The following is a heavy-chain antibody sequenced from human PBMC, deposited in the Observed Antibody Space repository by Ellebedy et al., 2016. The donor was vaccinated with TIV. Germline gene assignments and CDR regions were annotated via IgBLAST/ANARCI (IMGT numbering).Heavy chain of an antibody. D-gene: IGHD1-14*01. V-gene: IGHV4-30-2*01. CDR1: GGSISSGGYS. CDR3: ARHRAFDI. J-gene: IGHJ3*02. CDR2: INHSGST. Sequence: MPSETLSLTCAVSGGSISSGGYSWSWIRQPPGKGLEWIGEINHSGSTNYNPSLKSRVTISVDTSKNQFSLKLSSMTAADTAVYYCARHRAFDIWGQGTMVTVSS.